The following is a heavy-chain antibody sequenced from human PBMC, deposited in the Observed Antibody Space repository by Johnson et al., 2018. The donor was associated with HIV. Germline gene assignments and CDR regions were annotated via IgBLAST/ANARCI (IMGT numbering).Heavy chain of an antibody. CDR3: ARGNRGAFDI. D-gene: IGHD1-14*01. Sequence: EVQLVESGGGLVQPGGSLRLSCAASGFTVSITYMSWVRQAPGKGLEWVSVIYSGGTTYYADSVKGRFTISRDNSKNTLYLQMNSLRVEDTAVYYCARGNRGAFDIWGQGTIVCVSS. CDR2: IYSGGTT. V-gene: IGHV3-66*01. CDR1: GFTVSITY. J-gene: IGHJ3*02.